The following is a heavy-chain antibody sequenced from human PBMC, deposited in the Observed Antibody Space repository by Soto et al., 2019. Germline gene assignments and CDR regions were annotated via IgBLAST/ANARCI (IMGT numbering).Heavy chain of an antibody. V-gene: IGHV4-34*01. CDR1: GGSLSGFY. Sequence: SETLSLTCAVHGGSLSGFYWSWIRQPPGKGLEWIGEVNHSGNTNYNPSLKSRVTISEDTSKNQFSLKLTSVDAADAAVYFCARVRNSCFSNGGLGTLVTVSS. CDR2: VNHSGNT. J-gene: IGHJ4*02. CDR3: ARVRNSCFSN. D-gene: IGHD2-15*01.